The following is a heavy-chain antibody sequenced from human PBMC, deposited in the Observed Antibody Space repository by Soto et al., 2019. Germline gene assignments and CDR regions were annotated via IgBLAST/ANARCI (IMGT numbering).Heavy chain of an antibody. CDR1: GFTFSSYA. V-gene: IGHV3-23*01. CDR2: ISDSGGSP. Sequence: VQLLESGGGLVQPGGSLRLSCAASGFTFSSYAMNWVRQTPGEGLEWVSGISDSGGSPYYAHSVKGRFTISRYNSKNTLYLQMDSLRAEDTGVYYCARYALGLSPWWYNWFDRWGQGTVVSVSS. D-gene: IGHD2-8*02. CDR3: ARYALGLSPWWYNWFDR. J-gene: IGHJ5*02.